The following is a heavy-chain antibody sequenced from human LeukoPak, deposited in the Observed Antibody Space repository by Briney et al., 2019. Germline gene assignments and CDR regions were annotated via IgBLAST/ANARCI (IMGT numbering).Heavy chain of an antibody. CDR3: TRDLDDPRGYNVFAY. J-gene: IGHJ4*02. CDR1: GGTSINYA. D-gene: IGHD6-25*01. Sequence: SVKVSCKASGGTSINYAINWVRQAPGQGLQWMGGIIPMFRKAHFAQRFQGRVTITTDEFTNTTYMELSSLRSEDTAVYYCTRDLDDPRGYNVFAYWGQGSLVTVSS. V-gene: IGHV1-69*05. CDR2: IIPMFRKA.